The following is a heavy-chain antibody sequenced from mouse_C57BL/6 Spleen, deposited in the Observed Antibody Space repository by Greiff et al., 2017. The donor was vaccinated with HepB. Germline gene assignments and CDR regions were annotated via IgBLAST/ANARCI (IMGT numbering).Heavy chain of an antibody. J-gene: IGHJ2*01. V-gene: IGHV3-6*01. CDR3: TRENYGSSPLFDY. D-gene: IGHD1-1*01. Sequence: VQLQQSGPGLVKPSQSLSLTCSVTGYSITSGYYWNWIRQFPGNKLEWMGYISYDGSNNYNPSLKNRISITRDTSKNQFFLKLNSVTTEDTATYYCTRENYGSSPLFDYWGQGTTLTVSS. CDR2: ISYDGSN. CDR1: GYSITSGYY.